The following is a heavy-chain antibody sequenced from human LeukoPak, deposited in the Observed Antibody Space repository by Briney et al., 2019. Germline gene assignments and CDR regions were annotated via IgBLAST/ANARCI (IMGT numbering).Heavy chain of an antibody. CDR1: GFTFDDYA. V-gene: IGHV3-9*01. Sequence: GGSLRLSCAASGFTFDDYAMHWVRQAPGKGLEWVSGISWNSGSIGYADSVKGRFTISRDNAKNSLYLQMNSLRAEDTALYYCAKEDSVTMIVVVPTYYFDYWGQGTLVTVSS. D-gene: IGHD3-22*01. CDR2: ISWNSGSI. CDR3: AKEDSVTMIVVVPTYYFDY. J-gene: IGHJ4*02.